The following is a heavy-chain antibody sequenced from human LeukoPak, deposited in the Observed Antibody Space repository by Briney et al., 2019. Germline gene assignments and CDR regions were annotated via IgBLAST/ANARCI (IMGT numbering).Heavy chain of an antibody. D-gene: IGHD6-19*01. CDR1: GGSISSYY. Sequence: SETLSLTCIVSGGSISSYYWSWIRQPPGKGLEWIGYIYYSGSTNYNPSLKSRVTISVDTSKNQFSLKLSSVTAADTAVYYCARGLVGWHPFDYWGQGTLVTVSS. V-gene: IGHV4-59*01. CDR3: ARGLVGWHPFDY. CDR2: IYYSGST. J-gene: IGHJ4*02.